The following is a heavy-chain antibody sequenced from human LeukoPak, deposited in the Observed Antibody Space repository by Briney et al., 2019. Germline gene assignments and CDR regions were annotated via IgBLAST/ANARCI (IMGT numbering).Heavy chain of an antibody. Sequence: ASVKVSCKASGYTFTSYSITWVRQAPGQGLEWMGWISTYYGNTNYAQKLQGRVSMTTDTSTSTAYMELRSLRSEDTAVYYCARTPSSGHYGMDVWGQGTTVTVSS. CDR1: GYTFTSYS. CDR2: ISTYYGNT. CDR3: ARTPSSGHYGMDV. D-gene: IGHD3-10*01. V-gene: IGHV1-18*01. J-gene: IGHJ6*02.